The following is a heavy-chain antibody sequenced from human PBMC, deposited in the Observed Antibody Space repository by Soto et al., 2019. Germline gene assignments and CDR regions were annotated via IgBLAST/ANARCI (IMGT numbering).Heavy chain of an antibody. CDR2: IYYSGST. Sequence: SETLSLTCTVSGGSISSGGYYWSWIRQHPGEGLEWIGYIYYSGSTYYNPSLKSRVTISVDTSKNQFSLKLSSVTAADTAVYYCARGRLGSGYSSGWYRLYFDYWGQGTLVTVSS. V-gene: IGHV4-31*03. D-gene: IGHD6-19*01. CDR1: GGSISSGGYY. CDR3: ARGRLGSGYSSGWYRLYFDY. J-gene: IGHJ4*02.